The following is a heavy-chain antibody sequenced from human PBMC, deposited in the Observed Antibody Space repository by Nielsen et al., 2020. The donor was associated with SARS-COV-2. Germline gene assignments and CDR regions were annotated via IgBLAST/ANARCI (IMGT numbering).Heavy chain of an antibody. CDR1: GFTFSSYG. V-gene: IGHV3-30*18. Sequence: EGSLRLSCAASGFTFSSYGMHWVRQAPGKGLEWVAVISYDGSNKYYADSVKGRFTISRDNSKNTLYLQMNSLRAEDTAVYYCAKEYGGSYAGSIDYWGQGTLVTVSS. CDR2: ISYDGSNK. J-gene: IGHJ4*02. D-gene: IGHD1-26*01. CDR3: AKEYGGSYAGSIDY.